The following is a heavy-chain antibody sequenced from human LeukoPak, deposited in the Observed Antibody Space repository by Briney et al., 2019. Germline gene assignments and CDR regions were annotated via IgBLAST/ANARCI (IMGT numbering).Heavy chain of an antibody. V-gene: IGHV4-4*07. J-gene: IGHJ4*02. Sequence: PSETLSLTCTVSGGSISSYYWSWIRQPAGKGLEWIGRIYTSRSTNYNPSLKSRVTMSVDTSKNQLSLKLSSVTAADTAVYYCARAGSGSYQGRPFDYWGQGTLVTVSS. CDR2: IYTSRST. D-gene: IGHD1-26*01. CDR3: ARAGSGSYQGRPFDY. CDR1: GGSISSYY.